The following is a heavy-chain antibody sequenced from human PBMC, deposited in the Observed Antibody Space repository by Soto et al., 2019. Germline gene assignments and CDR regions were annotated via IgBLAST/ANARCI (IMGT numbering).Heavy chain of an antibody. CDR3: ARPDFGDYWYFDL. J-gene: IGHJ2*01. Sequence: QDQLVQSGAEVKKPGSSVKVSCKASGGTFSSHTFSWVRQAPGQGLEWMGRIIPALGTATYAQKFQGRATITADESATTVYMELNSLRSEDTAVYYCARPDFGDYWYFDLWGRGTLVTVSS. CDR1: GGTFSSHT. D-gene: IGHD4-17*01. V-gene: IGHV1-69*08. CDR2: IIPALGTA.